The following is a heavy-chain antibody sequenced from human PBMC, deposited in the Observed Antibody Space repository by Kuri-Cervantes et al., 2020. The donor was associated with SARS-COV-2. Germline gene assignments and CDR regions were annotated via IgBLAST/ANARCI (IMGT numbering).Heavy chain of an antibody. J-gene: IGHJ4*01. D-gene: IGHD6-19*01. CDR2: ISSNGAT. Sequence: GESLKISCSASGFTFSSYAMHWVRQAPGKGLEYVSAISSNGATYYAGSVKGRFTISRDNSKNTMYLQMSSLRTEDTAIYHCFSSGWCRGDYWGHGTLVTVSS. V-gene: IGHV3-64D*06. CDR1: GFTFSSYA. CDR3: FSSGWCRGDY.